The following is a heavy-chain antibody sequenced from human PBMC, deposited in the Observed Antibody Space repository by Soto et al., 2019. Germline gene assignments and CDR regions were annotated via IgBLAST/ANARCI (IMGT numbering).Heavy chain of an antibody. V-gene: IGHV1-46*03. Sequence: GASVKVSCKASEYTFTDYSLHWVRQAPGQGLEWMGIINPSVGTTTYAQKFQDRVVMTRDTSTSTVYMELSSLRAEDTAVYYCTRDFFSSSWYVRAFDIWGQGTMVTVSS. CDR1: EYTFTDYS. CDR3: TRDFFSSSWYVRAFDI. CDR2: INPSVGTT. J-gene: IGHJ3*02. D-gene: IGHD6-13*01.